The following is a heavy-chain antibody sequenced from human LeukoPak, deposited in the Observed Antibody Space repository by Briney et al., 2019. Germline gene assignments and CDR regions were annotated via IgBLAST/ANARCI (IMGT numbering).Heavy chain of an antibody. CDR2: IHYSGST. Sequence: ASETLSLTCTVSGGSISSYYWSWIRQPPEKGLEWIGYIHYSGSTNYNPSLKSRVTISVDTSKNQFSLKLSSVTAADTAVYYCARDAPSSSHFDYWGQGTLVTVSS. D-gene: IGHD6-13*01. J-gene: IGHJ4*02. CDR1: GGSISSYY. CDR3: ARDAPSSSHFDY. V-gene: IGHV4-59*01.